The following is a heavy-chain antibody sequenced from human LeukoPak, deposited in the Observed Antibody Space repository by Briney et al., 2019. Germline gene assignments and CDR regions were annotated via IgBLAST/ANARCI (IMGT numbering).Heavy chain of an antibody. D-gene: IGHD3-22*01. CDR3: ARVGYSYDSSGYYGFDY. J-gene: IGHJ4*02. CDR2: INPRTGST. V-gene: IGHV1-46*01. Sequence: ASVKVSCKASGYSFTSYYVHWVRQAPGQGLEWVGIINPRTGSTSYAQKFQGRVTMTRDTSTSTVYMELSSLRSEDTAVYYCARVGYSYDSSGYYGFDYWGQGTLVTVSS. CDR1: GYSFTSYY.